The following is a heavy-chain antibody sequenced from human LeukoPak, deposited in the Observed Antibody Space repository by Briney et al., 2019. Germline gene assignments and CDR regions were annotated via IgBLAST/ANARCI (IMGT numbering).Heavy chain of an antibody. J-gene: IGHJ4*02. CDR2: ISADSGTT. CDR3: ATLMYTTGRQGFHS. Sequence: PVGSLRLSCAPSAVAFIIYPMIWGRDGPGKRLGWGSGISADSGTTNYADSAKGRFTVSRDNSKRTLYLPMNSLRAEDTAVYYCATLMYTTGRQGFHSWGQGTRVTDSS. V-gene: IGHV3-23*01. CDR1: AVAFIIYP. D-gene: IGHD1-1*01.